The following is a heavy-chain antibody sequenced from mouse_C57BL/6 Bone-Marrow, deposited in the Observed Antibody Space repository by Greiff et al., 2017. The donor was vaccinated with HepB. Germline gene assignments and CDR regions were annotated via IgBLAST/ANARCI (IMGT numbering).Heavy chain of an antibody. D-gene: IGHD1-1*01. J-gene: IGHJ4*01. CDR2: IYPGSGST. CDR3: ARWELGYYGSSYYAMDY. Sequence: QVQLQQPGAELVKPGASVKMSCKASGYTFTSYWITWVKQRPGQGLEWIGDIYPGSGSTNYNEKFKSKATLTVDTSSSTAYMQLSSLTSEDSAVYYCARWELGYYGSSYYAMDYWGQGTSVTVSS. CDR1: GYTFTSYW. V-gene: IGHV1-55*01.